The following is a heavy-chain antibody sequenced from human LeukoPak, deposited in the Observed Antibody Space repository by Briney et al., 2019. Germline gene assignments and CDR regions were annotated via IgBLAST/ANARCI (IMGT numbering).Heavy chain of an antibody. D-gene: IGHD4-17*01. J-gene: IGHJ4*02. V-gene: IGHV3-9*01. Sequence: GGSLRLSCAASGFTFDDYAMHWVRQAPGKGLEWVSGISWNSGSIGYADSVKGRFTISRDNAKNSLYLQMNSLRAEDTALYYCAREGNYGDYLVDYWGRGTLVTVSS. CDR1: GFTFDDYA. CDR3: AREGNYGDYLVDY. CDR2: ISWNSGSI.